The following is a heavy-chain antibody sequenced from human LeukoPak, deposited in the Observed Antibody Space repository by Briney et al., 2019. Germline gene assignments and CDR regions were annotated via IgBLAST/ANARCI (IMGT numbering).Heavy chain of an antibody. CDR1: GYTFTGYY. Sequence: ASVKVSCKASGYTFTGYYMHWVRQAPGQGLEWMGWINPNSGGTNYAQKFQGRVTMTRDTSISTAYMELSRLRSDDMAVYYCARDFGTYYYDSSGYPGHWGQGTLVTVSS. V-gene: IGHV1-2*02. D-gene: IGHD3-22*01. J-gene: IGHJ4*02. CDR2: INPNSGGT. CDR3: ARDFGTYYYDSSGYPGH.